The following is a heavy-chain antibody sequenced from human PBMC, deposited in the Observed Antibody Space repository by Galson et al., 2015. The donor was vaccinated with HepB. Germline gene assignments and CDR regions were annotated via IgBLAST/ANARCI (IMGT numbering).Heavy chain of an antibody. CDR3: ARPTLTTLSWYFDL. CDR1: GGSISSYY. D-gene: IGHD4-17*01. Sequence: LSLTCTVSGGSISSYYWSWIRQPPGKELEWIGYIYYSGSTSYNPSLKSRVTISVDTSKNQFSLKLTSVTAADTAIYYCARPTLTTLSWYFDLWGRGTLVTVSS. V-gene: IGHV4-59*01. CDR2: IYYSGST. J-gene: IGHJ2*01.